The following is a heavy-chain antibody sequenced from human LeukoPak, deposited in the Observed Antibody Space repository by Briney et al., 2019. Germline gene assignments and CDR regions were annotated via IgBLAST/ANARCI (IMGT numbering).Heavy chain of an antibody. V-gene: IGHV4-59*01. CDR3: ASQQGDSYNWKNFDY. J-gene: IGHJ4*02. CDR1: GGSISSYY. Sequence: SETLSLTCTVSGGSISSYYWSWIRQPPGKGLEWIGYIYYSGSTNYNPSLKSRVTISVDTSKNQFSLKLSSVTAADTAVYYCASQQGDSYNWKNFDYWGQGTLVTVSS. CDR2: IYYSGST. D-gene: IGHD5-24*01.